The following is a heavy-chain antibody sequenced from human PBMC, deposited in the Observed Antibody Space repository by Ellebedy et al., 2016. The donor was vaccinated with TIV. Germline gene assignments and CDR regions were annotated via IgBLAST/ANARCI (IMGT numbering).Heavy chain of an antibody. J-gene: IGHJ4*02. D-gene: IGHD6-19*01. V-gene: IGHV4-59*01. CDR3: ARSGGWYTPYDY. Sequence: MPSETLSLTCTVSGGSISGYYWSWIRQPPGKGLEWIGYIYSSGSGEYNPSLKSRVTMSVDTSKSQSSLRLSSVTAADTAVYYCARSGGWYTPYDYWGQGTLATVSS. CDR2: IYSSGSG. CDR1: GGSISGYY.